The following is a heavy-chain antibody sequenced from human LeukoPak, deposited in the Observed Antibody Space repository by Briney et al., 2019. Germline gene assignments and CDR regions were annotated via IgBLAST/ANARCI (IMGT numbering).Heavy chain of an antibody. D-gene: IGHD3-22*01. CDR1: GFTFSSYA. CDR3: TTIGYIATAQTSN. CDR2: ISGSGGST. J-gene: IGHJ4*02. V-gene: IGHV3-23*01. Sequence: GGSLRLSCAASGFTFSSYAMSWVRQAPGKGLEWVSAISGSGGSTYYADSVKGRFTISRDNSKNTLYLQMNSLKTEDTAVYYCTTIGYIATAQTSNWGQGTLVTVSS.